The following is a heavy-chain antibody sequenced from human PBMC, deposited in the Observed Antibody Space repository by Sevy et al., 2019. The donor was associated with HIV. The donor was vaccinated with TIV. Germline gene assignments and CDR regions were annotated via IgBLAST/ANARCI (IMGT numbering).Heavy chain of an antibody. D-gene: IGHD4-17*01. CDR3: ARDLPPSATTVAHFDC. CDR2: FSNSGTTI. J-gene: IGHJ4*02. V-gene: IGHV3-48*03. Sequence: GGSLRLSCAASGFTFSSYEMNWVRQAPGKGLEWVSYFSNSGTTISYSDSVKGRFTISRDNARSSLYLQMNSLRAEDTAVYYCARDLPPSATTVAHFDCWGQGTLVTVSS. CDR1: GFTFSSYE.